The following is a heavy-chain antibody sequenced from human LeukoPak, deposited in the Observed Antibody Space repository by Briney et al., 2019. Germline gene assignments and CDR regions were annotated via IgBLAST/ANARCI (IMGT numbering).Heavy chain of an antibody. Sequence: GGSLRLSCAASGFTVSSNYMSGVRQAPGKGLEWVSSISSSSSYIYYADSVKGRFTISRDNAKNSLYLQMNSLRGEDTAVYYCARDRSSRWGQGTLVTVSS. D-gene: IGHD3-10*01. CDR2: ISSSSSYI. CDR3: ARDRSSR. V-gene: IGHV3-21*01. CDR1: GFTVSSNY. J-gene: IGHJ4*02.